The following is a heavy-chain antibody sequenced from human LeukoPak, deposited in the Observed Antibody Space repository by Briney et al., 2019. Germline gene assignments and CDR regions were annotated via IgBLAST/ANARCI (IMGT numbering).Heavy chain of an antibody. D-gene: IGHD2-8*01. CDR1: GFTFSAYF. Sequence: PGGSLRLSCSASGFTFSAYFMHWVRLAPGKGLEYVSSISSNEYDTYYADSVKGRFTISRDNSKNTLFLQMSSLRAEDTAVYYCVKDLNGTWSFDYWGQGTLVTVSS. J-gene: IGHJ4*02. CDR3: VKDLNGTWSFDY. CDR2: ISSNEYDT. V-gene: IGHV3-64D*06.